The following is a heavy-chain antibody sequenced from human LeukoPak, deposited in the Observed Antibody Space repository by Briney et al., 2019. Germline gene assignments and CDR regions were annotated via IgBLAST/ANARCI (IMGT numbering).Heavy chain of an antibody. Sequence: SETLSLTCTVSGASISSDYWNWIRQPPGKGLEWIGYIHYTGTTNYNPSLKSRVTISVDTSKNQFSLKLSSVTAADTAVYYCATIAVAGHFDYWGQGTLVTVSS. V-gene: IGHV4-59*08. CDR3: ATIAVAGHFDY. J-gene: IGHJ4*02. CDR1: GASISSDY. D-gene: IGHD6-19*01. CDR2: IHYTGTT.